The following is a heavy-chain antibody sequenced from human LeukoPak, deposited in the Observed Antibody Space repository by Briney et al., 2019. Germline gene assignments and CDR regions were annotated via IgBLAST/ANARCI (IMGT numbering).Heavy chain of an antibody. CDR1: GYTFTGYY. J-gene: IGHJ3*02. CDR3: ARAHCSSTTCLNAFDI. D-gene: IGHD2-2*01. CDR2: INPNSGGT. Sequence: GASVKVSCKASGYTFTGYYLHWVRQAPGQGLEWMGRINPNSGGTNYAQKFQGRVTMTGDTSISPAYMQLSRLRSDDTAVYFCARAHCSSTTCLNAFDIWGQGTMVTVSS. V-gene: IGHV1-2*06.